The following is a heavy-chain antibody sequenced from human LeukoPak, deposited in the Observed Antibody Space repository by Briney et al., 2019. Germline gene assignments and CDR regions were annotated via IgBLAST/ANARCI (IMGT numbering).Heavy chain of an antibody. J-gene: IGHJ4*02. CDR3: ARAGDHGWYYFDY. D-gene: IGHD6-19*01. Sequence: ASGNVACKAAGYTFTSYYMHWVRHAAGQGLEWMGIINPSGGSTRYAQKFQGRVPMPRDMSTSPVYMELSSLRSEDTAVYYCARAGDHGWYYFDYWGQGTLVTVSS. V-gene: IGHV1-46*01. CDR1: GYTFTSYY. CDR2: INPSGGST.